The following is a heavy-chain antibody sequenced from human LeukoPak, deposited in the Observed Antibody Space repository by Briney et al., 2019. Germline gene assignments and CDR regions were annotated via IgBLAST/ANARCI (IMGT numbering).Heavy chain of an antibody. D-gene: IGHD2-2*01. J-gene: IGHJ4*02. CDR3: ARGGISTSLDY. CDR2: IYSSGST. CDR1: GGSISSYY. Sequence: SETLSLTCTVPGGSISSYYWSWIRQPAGKGLDWIGRIYSSGSTNYNPSLKSRVTMSGDTSKNQISLKLSSVTAADTAVYYCARGGISTSLDYWGQGTLVTVSS. V-gene: IGHV4-4*07.